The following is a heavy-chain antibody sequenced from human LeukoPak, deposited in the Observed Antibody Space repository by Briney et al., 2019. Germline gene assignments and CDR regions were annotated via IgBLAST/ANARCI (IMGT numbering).Heavy chain of an antibody. Sequence: SETLSLTCTVSGSSISGYYWNWIRQPAGKGLEWIGRLHPSGATNYNPSLKSRITMSLDTSKNQFSLKLSSVTAADTAVYYCARDWSDAFDIWGQGTMVTVSS. CDR1: GSSISGYY. V-gene: IGHV4-4*07. CDR3: ARDWSDAFDI. CDR2: LHPSGAT. D-gene: IGHD2-8*02. J-gene: IGHJ3*02.